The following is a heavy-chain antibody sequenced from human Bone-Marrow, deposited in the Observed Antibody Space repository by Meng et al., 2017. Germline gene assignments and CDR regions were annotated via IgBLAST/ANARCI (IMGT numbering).Heavy chain of an antibody. D-gene: IGHD3-22*01. V-gene: IGHV3-30*01. J-gene: IGHJ4*02. CDR3: AATSYYYDSSGYYYYDY. CDR2: ISNDGSNT. Sequence: VRLVQFGAEVKKPGASVRVSCAASGFSFSSYLMHWVRQAPGKGLEWLAAISNDGSNTDYADSVKGRFTISRDNSKNTLYLQMNSLRAEDTAVYYCAATSYYYDSSGYYYYDYWGQGTLVTVSS. CDR1: GFSFSSYL.